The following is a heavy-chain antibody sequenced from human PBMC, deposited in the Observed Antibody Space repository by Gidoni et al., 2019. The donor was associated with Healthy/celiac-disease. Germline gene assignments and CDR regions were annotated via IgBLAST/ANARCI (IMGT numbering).Heavy chain of an antibody. V-gene: IGHV4-59*01. CDR2: IYYSGST. CDR1: GSSISSYY. D-gene: IGHD3-9*01. CDR3: ARVSRLRYDGFDI. Sequence: QVQLQESGPGLVQPSETLSLTCTVSGSSISSYYWSWIRQPPGKGLEWIGYIYYSGSTNYNPSLKSRVTIARETSKNHFSLKLSSLTAADTAVYYCARVSRLRYDGFDIWGQGTMVTVSS. J-gene: IGHJ3*02.